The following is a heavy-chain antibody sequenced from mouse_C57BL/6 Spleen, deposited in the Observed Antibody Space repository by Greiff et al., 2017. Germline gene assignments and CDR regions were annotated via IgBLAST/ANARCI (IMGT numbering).Heavy chain of an antibody. J-gene: IGHJ3*01. CDR2: INPGSGGT. CDR3: ARNGGNSLAY. V-gene: IGHV1-54*01. Sequence: QVQLQQSGAELVRPGTSVKVSCKASGYAFTNYLIEWVKQRPGQGLEWIGVINPGSGGTNYNEKFKGKATLTAEKSSSTAYMQLSSLPSEDSAVYFCARNGGNSLAYGGQGTLVTVSA. CDR1: GYAFTNYL. D-gene: IGHD2-1*01.